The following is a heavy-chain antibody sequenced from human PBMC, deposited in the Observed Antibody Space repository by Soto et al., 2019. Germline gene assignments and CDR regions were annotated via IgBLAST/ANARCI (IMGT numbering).Heavy chain of an antibody. CDR2: IYYSGST. Sequence: SETLSLTCTVSGGSISSYYWSWIRQPPGKGLEWIGYIYYSGSTNYNPSLKSRVTISVDTSKNQFSLKLSSVTAADTAVYYCARGLISGYYLYNAFDIWCPAIMVTV. CDR3: ARGLISGYYLYNAFDI. CDR1: GGSISSYY. D-gene: IGHD3-22*01. V-gene: IGHV4-59*01. J-gene: IGHJ3*02.